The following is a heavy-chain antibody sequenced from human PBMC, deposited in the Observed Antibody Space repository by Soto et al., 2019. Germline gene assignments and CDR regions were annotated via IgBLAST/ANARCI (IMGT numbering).Heavy chain of an antibody. CDR3: ARGYCSGGSCHLLY. CDR2: IGTAGDT. CDR1: GFTFSSYD. D-gene: IGHD2-15*01. J-gene: IGHJ4*02. Sequence: GGSLRLSCAASGFTFSSYDMHWVRQATGKGLEWVSAIGTAGDTYYPGSVKGRFTISRENAKNSLYLQMNSLRAEDTAVYYCARGYCSGGSCHLLYWGQGTLVTVSS. V-gene: IGHV3-13*01.